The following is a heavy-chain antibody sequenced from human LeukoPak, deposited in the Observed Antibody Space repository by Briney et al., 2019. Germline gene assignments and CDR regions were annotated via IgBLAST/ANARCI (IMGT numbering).Heavy chain of an antibody. CDR3: ATATTPSPAY. CDR1: GFTLIDYY. D-gene: IGHD2-15*01. CDR2: ISSSSSYT. J-gene: IGHJ4*02. V-gene: IGHV3-11*03. Sequence: GGSLRLSCAASGFTLIDYYVSWIRQAPGKGLEWVAYISSSSSYTNYADSVKGRFTISRDNAKNSVHLQMNSLRAEDTAVYYYATATTPSPAYWLQGPLVTVSS.